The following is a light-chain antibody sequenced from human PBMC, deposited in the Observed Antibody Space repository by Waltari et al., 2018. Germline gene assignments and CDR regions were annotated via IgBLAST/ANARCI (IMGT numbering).Light chain of an antibody. Sequence: QSALTQPASVSGSPGQSITISCPGTSSDVGGYNYVSWYQQHPGKAPKLMIYDVSKRPSGVSNRFSGSKSGNTASLTISGLQAEDEADYYCCSYAGSSTSYVVFGGGTKLTVL. CDR2: DVS. CDR1: SSDVGGYNY. CDR3: CSYAGSSTSYVV. V-gene: IGLV2-23*02. J-gene: IGLJ2*01.